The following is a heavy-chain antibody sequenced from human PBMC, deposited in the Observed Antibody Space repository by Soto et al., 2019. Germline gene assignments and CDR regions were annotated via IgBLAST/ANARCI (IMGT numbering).Heavy chain of an antibody. Sequence: ASGKVSCKASGVTFSSYAISWVRQAPGQGLEWMGGIIPIFGTANYAQKFQGRVTITADESTSTAYMELSSLRSEDTAVYYCARRPRSDYYYGMDVWGQGTTVTVSS. J-gene: IGHJ6*02. CDR2: IIPIFGTA. V-gene: IGHV1-69*13. CDR1: GVTFSSYA. CDR3: ARRPRSDYYYGMDV.